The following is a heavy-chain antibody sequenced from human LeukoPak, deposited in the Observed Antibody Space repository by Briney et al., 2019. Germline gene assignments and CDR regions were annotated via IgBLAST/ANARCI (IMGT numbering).Heavy chain of an antibody. Sequence: ASVKVSCKASGGTFSSYAIGWVRQAPGQGLEWMGGIIPIFGTANYAQKFQGRVTITTDESTSTAYMELSSLRSEDTAVYYCAREGYCSSTSCYTGIEAFDIWGQGTMVTVSS. D-gene: IGHD2-2*02. CDR1: GGTFSSYA. CDR3: AREGYCSSTSCYTGIEAFDI. J-gene: IGHJ3*02. CDR2: IIPIFGTA. V-gene: IGHV1-69*05.